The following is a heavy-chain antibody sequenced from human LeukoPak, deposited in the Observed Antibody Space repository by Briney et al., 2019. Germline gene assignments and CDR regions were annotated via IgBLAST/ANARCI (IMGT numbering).Heavy chain of an antibody. CDR3: ARDYYDSSGYYGY. J-gene: IGHJ4*02. Sequence: PGGSLRLSCAASGFNFGSYSMHSVRQAPGKGLEWVAVISYDGNNKYYADSVKGRFTISRDNSKNTLYLQMNSLRAEDTAVYYCARDYYDSSGYYGYWGQGTLVTVSS. CDR1: GFNFGSYS. CDR2: ISYDGNNK. D-gene: IGHD3-22*01. V-gene: IGHV3-30-3*01.